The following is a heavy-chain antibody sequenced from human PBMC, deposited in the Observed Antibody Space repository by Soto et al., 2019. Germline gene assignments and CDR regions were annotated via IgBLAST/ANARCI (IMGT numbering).Heavy chain of an antibody. Sequence: QVQLQESGPGLVKPSQTLSLTCTVSGDSISSGGYYWSWIRQHPGKGLEWIGYISYSGSTYYNPSLKSRVTISVDTSKNQFSLRLSSVPAADTAVYDCARQITMIVENYFDYWGQGTLVTVSS. CDR1: GDSISSGGYY. V-gene: IGHV4-31*03. D-gene: IGHD3-22*01. CDR3: ARQITMIVENYFDY. CDR2: ISYSGST. J-gene: IGHJ4*02.